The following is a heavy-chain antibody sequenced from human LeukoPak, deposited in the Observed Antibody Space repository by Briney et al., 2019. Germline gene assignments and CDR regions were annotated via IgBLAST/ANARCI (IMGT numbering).Heavy chain of an antibody. D-gene: IGHD5-12*01. J-gene: IGHJ5*02. V-gene: IGHV4-61*02. CDR1: GDSISSTSYY. Sequence: SPQTLSLTCTVSGDSISSTSYYWSWLRQPAGKGLEWIGRIYTSGSSDYNPSLKSRVTISVDTSKNHFSLKLSSVTAADTAVYYCARGYSGYGTRFDPWGQGTLVTVSS. CDR2: IYTSGSS. CDR3: ARGYSGYGTRFDP.